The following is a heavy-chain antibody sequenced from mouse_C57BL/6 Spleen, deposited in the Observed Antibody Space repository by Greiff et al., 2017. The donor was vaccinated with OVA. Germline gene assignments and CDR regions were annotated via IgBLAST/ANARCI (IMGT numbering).Heavy chain of an antibody. CDR1: GYSITSGYY. CDR3: ARGHRYFDV. J-gene: IGHJ1*03. V-gene: IGHV3-6*01. CDR2: ISYDGSN. D-gene: IGHD6-1*01. Sequence: ESGPGLVKPSQSLSLTCSVTGYSITSGYYWNWIRQFPGNKLEWMGYISYDGSNNSNPSLKNRISITRDTSKNQFFLKLKSVTTEDTATYYCARGHRYFDVWGTGTTGTVSS.